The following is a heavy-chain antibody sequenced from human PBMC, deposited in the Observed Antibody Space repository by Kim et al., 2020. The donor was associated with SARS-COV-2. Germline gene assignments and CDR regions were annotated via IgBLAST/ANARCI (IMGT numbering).Heavy chain of an antibody. CDR3: AKPSGSHPNYYFDY. CDR1: GFTFKDYA. V-gene: IGHV3-23*01. CDR2: ISSGGHET. D-gene: IGHD6-25*01. Sequence: GGSLRLSCAASGFTFKDYAMSWVRQAPGKGLEWVSAISSGGHETFYTDSVRGRFTISRDNFANTLYLQINNLGADDMALYYCAKPSGSHPNYYFDYWSQGTLVTVSS. J-gene: IGHJ4*02.